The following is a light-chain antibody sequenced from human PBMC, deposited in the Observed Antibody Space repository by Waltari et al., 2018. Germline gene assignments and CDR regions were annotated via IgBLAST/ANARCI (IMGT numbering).Light chain of an antibody. CDR2: YDS. V-gene: IGLV3-21*04. CDR1: NIGSKS. CDR3: LVWHSTIDHQGV. Sequence: SYVVTQSPSVSVAPGETARITCGGDNIGSKSVHWYQQRPGQAPVLVISYDSARPSGFPERVSGSNSGNTATLTISWVEAEDEADYYCLVWHSTIDHQGVFGGGTKLTVL. J-gene: IGLJ2*01.